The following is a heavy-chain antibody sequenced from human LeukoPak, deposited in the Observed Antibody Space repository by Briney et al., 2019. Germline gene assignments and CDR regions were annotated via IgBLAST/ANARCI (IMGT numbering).Heavy chain of an antibody. Sequence: SGGSLRLSCAASGFTFSSYWMHWVRQAPGKGLEWVSGINWNGGSTGYADSVKGRFTISRDNAKNSLYLQMNSLRAEDTALYYCARDRVAVAYKAARSFDPWGQGTLVTVSS. CDR2: INWNGGST. V-gene: IGHV3-20*04. J-gene: IGHJ5*02. CDR3: ARDRVAVAYKAARSFDP. D-gene: IGHD6-19*01. CDR1: GFTFSSYW.